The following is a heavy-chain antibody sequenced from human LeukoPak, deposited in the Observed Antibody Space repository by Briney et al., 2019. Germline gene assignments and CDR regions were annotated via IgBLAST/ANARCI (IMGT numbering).Heavy chain of an antibody. CDR1: GGSISSGGYY. V-gene: IGHV4-30-2*01. CDR3: ARAGYCSSTSCPFDY. Sequence: SETLSLTCTVSGGSISSGGYYWSWNRQPPGKGLKWIGYIYHSGSTYYNPSLKSRVTISVDRSKNQFSLKLSSVTAADTAVYYCARAGYCSSTSCPFDYWGQGTLATVSS. J-gene: IGHJ4*02. D-gene: IGHD2-2*01. CDR2: IYHSGST.